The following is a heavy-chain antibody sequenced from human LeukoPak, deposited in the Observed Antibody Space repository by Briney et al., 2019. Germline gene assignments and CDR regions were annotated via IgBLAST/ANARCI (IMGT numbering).Heavy chain of an antibody. Sequence: SVKVSCKASGGTFSSYAISWVRQAPGQGLEWMGRIIPIFGTANYAQKFQGRVTITTDESTSTAYMELSSLRSEDTAMYYCARGAAMVAYYFDYWGQGTLVTVSS. D-gene: IGHD5-18*01. CDR3: ARGAAMVAYYFDY. J-gene: IGHJ4*02. CDR1: GGTFSSYA. V-gene: IGHV1-69*05. CDR2: IIPIFGTA.